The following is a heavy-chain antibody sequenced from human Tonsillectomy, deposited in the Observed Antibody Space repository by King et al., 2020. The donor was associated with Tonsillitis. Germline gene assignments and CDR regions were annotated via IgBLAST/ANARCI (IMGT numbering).Heavy chain of an antibody. CDR2: INHGGST. CDR3: ARGGGETAIGDYYYGMDD. Sequence: VQLQQWGAGLLKPSETLSLTCVVYGGSFSAYYWSWIRQPPGKGLEWIGEINHGGSTKYNPSLKSRVTISIDTSKNQFSLKLSSVTAAATAVYYCARGGGETAIGDYYYGMDDWGQGTTVTVSS. CDR1: GGSFSAYY. D-gene: IGHD2-21*02. J-gene: IGHJ6*02. V-gene: IGHV4-34*01.